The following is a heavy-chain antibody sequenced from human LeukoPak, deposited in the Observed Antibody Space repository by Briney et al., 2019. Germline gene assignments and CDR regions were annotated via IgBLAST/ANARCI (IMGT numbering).Heavy chain of an antibody. Sequence: GGPLRLSCAASGFTFSTYAMSWVRQAPGRGLEWVSSISGSGAGKFYAAPVKGRFTTSRDNSKNTLYVQMNSLRAEDTALYYCAKAAYGDYVGALDIWGQGTMVIVSS. CDR1: GFTFSTYA. CDR3: AKAAYGDYVGALDI. J-gene: IGHJ3*02. D-gene: IGHD4-17*01. V-gene: IGHV3-23*01. CDR2: ISGSGAGK.